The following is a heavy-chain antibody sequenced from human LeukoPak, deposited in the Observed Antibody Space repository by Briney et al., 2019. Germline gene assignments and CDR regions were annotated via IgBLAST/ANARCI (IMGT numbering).Heavy chain of an antibody. D-gene: IGHD3-16*02. CDR2: ISANSGKT. J-gene: IGHJ4*02. CDR1: GSTFTDNG. Sequence: ASVNVSCNASGSTFTDNGISWVRQAPGAGLEWMGWISANSGKTNYAQRFQGRVTMTRETSSSTVYMELRSLRSDDTAVYFCARDKNYRFDYWGQGTLVSVTS. V-gene: IGHV1-18*01. CDR3: ARDKNYRFDY.